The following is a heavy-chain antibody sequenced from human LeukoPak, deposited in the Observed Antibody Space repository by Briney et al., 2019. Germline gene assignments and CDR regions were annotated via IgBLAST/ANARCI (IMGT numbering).Heavy chain of an antibody. CDR1: GGTFSSYA. CDR3: ARETTVTTGYYYYMDV. Sequence: ASVKVSCKASGGTFSSYAISRVRQAPGQGLEWMGGIIPIFGTANYAQKFQGRVTITADESTSTAYMELSSLRSEDTAVYYCARETTVTTGYYYYMDVWGKGTTVTVSS. D-gene: IGHD4-17*01. CDR2: IIPIFGTA. V-gene: IGHV1-69*13. J-gene: IGHJ6*03.